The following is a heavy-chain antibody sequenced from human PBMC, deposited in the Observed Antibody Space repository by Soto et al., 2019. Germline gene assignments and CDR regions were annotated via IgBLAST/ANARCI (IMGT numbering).Heavy chain of an antibody. J-gene: IGHJ5*02. CDR3: PKAKISTSCCNCFDP. D-gene: IGHD2-2*01. Sequence: LKCTFSRGTMIIYYWSLILKPPGSGTEWIGFIYYAATTKNTPSLTSRVTRSVDTSKTQFSLTVTSVTAEDTAVYYCPKAKISTSCCNCFDPRGKRPLVTVSS. CDR2: IYYAATT. V-gene: IGHV4-59*12. CDR1: RGTMIIYY.